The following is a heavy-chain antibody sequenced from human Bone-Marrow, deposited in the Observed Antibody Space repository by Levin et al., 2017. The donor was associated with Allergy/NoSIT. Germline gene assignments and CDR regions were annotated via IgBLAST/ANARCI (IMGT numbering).Heavy chain of an antibody. CDR2: VYFSGYT. Sequence: SETLSLTCTVSGDSISNYDWSWIRQPPGKGLEWIGYVYFSGYTMYNPSLKSRVTISVDTSKNQVSLNVNSVTAADTAIYYCARDVGPTYGWFDPWGQGTLVTVS. CDR1: GDSISNYD. V-gene: IGHV4-59*01. CDR3: ARDVGPTYGWFDP. J-gene: IGHJ5*02. D-gene: IGHD1-26*01.